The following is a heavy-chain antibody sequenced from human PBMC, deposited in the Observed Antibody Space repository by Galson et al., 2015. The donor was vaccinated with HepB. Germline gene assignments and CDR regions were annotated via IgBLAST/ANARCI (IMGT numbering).Heavy chain of an antibody. Sequence: CAISGDSVSSNSAAWNWIRQSPSRGLEWLGRTYYRSKWYNDYPLSMRGRITINPDTSKNQVSLHLKSVTPEDTAVYYCAWEHPRYTSGRYMRGGWFDPWGQGTLVTVSS. V-gene: IGHV6-1*01. J-gene: IGHJ5*02. D-gene: IGHD6-19*01. CDR2: TYYRSKWYN. CDR1: GDSVSSNSAA. CDR3: AWEHPRYTSGRYMRGGWFDP.